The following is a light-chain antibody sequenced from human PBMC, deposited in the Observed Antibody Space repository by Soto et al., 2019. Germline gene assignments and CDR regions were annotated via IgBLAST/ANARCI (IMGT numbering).Light chain of an antibody. CDR2: LNSDGSH. CDR3: QTWGTGIHI. Sequence: QLVLTQSPSASASLGASVKLTCTLSSGHSNYAIAWHQQQPEKGPRFLMKLNSDGSHSKGDGIPDRFSGSSSGAERYLTISTLQSEDEADYYCQTWGTGIHIFSGGTKLTVL. J-gene: IGLJ2*01. V-gene: IGLV4-69*01. CDR1: SGHSNYA.